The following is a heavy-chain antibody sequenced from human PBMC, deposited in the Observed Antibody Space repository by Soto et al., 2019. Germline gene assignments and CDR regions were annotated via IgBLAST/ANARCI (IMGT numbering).Heavy chain of an antibody. CDR1: GGTFSSYA. V-gene: IGHV1-69*13. CDR3: ARVSGVGATYYYYYYGMDV. Sequence: SLKVSCKASGGTFSSYAISRVRQAPGQGLEWMGGIIPIFGTANYAQKFQGRVTITADESTSTAYMELSSLRSEDTAVYYCARVSGVGATYYYYYYGMDVWGQGTTVTVSS. J-gene: IGHJ6*02. D-gene: IGHD1-26*01. CDR2: IIPIFGTA.